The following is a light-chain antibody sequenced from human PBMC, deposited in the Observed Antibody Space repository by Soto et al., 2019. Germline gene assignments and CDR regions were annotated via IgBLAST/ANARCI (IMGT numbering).Light chain of an antibody. J-gene: IGLJ2*01. Sequence: QSALTQPASVSGSPGQSINISCTGTSSDVGSYNLVSWYQQHPGKAPKLMIYEGSKRPSGVSNRFSGSKSGNTASLTISGLQAEDEADYYCCSYAGSSTFGVVFGGGTKVTVL. CDR3: CSYAGSSTFGVV. V-gene: IGLV2-23*03. CDR1: SSDVGSYNL. CDR2: EGS.